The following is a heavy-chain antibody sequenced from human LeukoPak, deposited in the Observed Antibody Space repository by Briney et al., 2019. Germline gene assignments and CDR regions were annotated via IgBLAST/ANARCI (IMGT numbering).Heavy chain of an antibody. D-gene: IGHD6-13*01. CDR2: IYPGDSDT. CDR3: ARQIGEQQLVEAFDY. J-gene: IGHJ4*02. V-gene: IGHV5-51*01. Sequence: GESLRISCKGSGYSFTSYWIGWVRQMPGKGLEWMGIIYPGDSDTRYSPSFQGQVTISADKSISTAYLQWSSLKASDTAMHYCARQIGEQQLVEAFDYWGQGTLVTVSS. CDR1: GYSFTSYW.